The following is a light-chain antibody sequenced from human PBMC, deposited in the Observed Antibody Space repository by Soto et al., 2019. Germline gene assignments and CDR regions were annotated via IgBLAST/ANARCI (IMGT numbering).Light chain of an antibody. V-gene: IGKV3-20*01. Sequence: EIVMTQSPATLSVFQGERATLSCRASQSVSSNLAWYQHKPGQAPRLLIFGASTRATGIPDRFSGSGSGTDFTLTISRLEPEDFAVYYCQQYGSSTWTFGQGTKVDIK. CDR2: GAS. CDR1: QSVSSN. J-gene: IGKJ1*01. CDR3: QQYGSSTWT.